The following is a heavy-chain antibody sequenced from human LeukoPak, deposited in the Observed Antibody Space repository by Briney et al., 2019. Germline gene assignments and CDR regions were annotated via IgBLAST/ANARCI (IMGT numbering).Heavy chain of an antibody. D-gene: IGHD1-14*01. CDR2: IYHSGYT. Sequence: KPSETLSLTCNVSGASISTGTSYWGWIRQPPGRGLEWIGSIYHSGYTYYNPSLKSRVTISVDTSKNQFSLKLSSVTAADTAVYYCARGGGNHDDAFDIWGQGTMVTVSS. CDR1: GASISTGTSY. V-gene: IGHV4-39*07. J-gene: IGHJ3*02. CDR3: ARGGGNHDDAFDI.